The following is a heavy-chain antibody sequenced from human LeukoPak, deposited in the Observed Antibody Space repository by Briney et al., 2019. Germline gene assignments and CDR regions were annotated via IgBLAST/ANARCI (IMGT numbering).Heavy chain of an antibody. D-gene: IGHD1-26*01. CDR1: GGSISSYY. J-gene: IGHJ3*02. CDR2: IYYSGSA. CDR3: ARQVGGTIGGALDM. V-gene: IGHV4-59*08. Sequence: SETLSLTCTVSGGSISSYYWNWIRQPPGKGLEWIGYIYYSGSANYNPSLNSRVTISVDTSKNQFSLKLSSVTATDTAVYYSARQVGGTIGGALDMWGQGTMVTVSS.